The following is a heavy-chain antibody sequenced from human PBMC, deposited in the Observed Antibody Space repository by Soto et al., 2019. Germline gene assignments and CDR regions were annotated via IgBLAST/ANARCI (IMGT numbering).Heavy chain of an antibody. CDR1: GGTFSSYT. CDR3: ARXQTFSSTFPDAFDI. Sequence: GASVKVSCKASGGTFSSYTISWVRQAPGQGLEWMGRIIPILGIANYAQKFQGRVTITADKSTSTAYMELSSLRSEDTAVYYCARXQTFSSTFPDAFDIWGQGTMVTVSS. CDR2: IIPILGIA. V-gene: IGHV1-69*04. D-gene: IGHD2-2*01. J-gene: IGHJ3*02.